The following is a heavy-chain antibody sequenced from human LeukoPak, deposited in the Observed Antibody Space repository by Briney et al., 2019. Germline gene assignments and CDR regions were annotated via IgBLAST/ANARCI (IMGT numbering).Heavy chain of an antibody. Sequence: SETLSLTCTVSGGSISSSSYYWGWIRQPPGKGLEWIGSIYYSGSTYYNPSLKSRVTISVDTSKNQFSLKLSSVTAADTAVYYCARQEGYSSGWYFDYWGQGTLVTVSS. D-gene: IGHD6-19*01. CDR3: ARQEGYSSGWYFDY. J-gene: IGHJ4*02. CDR1: GGSISSSSYY. CDR2: IYYSGST. V-gene: IGHV4-39*01.